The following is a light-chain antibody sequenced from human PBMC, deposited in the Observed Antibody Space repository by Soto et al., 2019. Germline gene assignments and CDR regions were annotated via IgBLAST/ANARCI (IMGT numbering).Light chain of an antibody. CDR1: QRFSSSY. V-gene: IGKV3-20*01. CDR2: GAS. Sequence: EIVFTHSPGSLPLSRGERATLSCIARQRFSSSYSAWYQQKPGQAPRLLISGASSMATGSPDWYSGSWSGTDVTLTISRLAPDHFAVYYCQKNGSSPPITFGQGQRLQMK. J-gene: IGKJ5*01. CDR3: QKNGSSPPIT.